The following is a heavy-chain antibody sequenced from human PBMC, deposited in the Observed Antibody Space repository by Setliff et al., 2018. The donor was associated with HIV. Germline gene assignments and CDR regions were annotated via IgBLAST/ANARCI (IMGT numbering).Heavy chain of an antibody. CDR1: GFTFSDYG. CDR2: ISYDGSYK. Sequence: GGSLRLSCAASGFTFSDYGFHWVRQAPGKGLEWVAVISYDGSYKYYADSVKGRFTISRDNSKNTLYLQMNSLRAEDTAVYYCAKDLVTTTGPDYWGQGTLVTVSS. D-gene: IGHD1-1*01. J-gene: IGHJ4*02. V-gene: IGHV3-30*12. CDR3: AKDLVTTTGPDY.